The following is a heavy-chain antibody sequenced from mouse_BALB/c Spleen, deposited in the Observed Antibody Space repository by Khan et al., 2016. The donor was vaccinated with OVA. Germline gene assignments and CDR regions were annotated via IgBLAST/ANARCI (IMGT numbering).Heavy chain of an antibody. Sequence: EVQLVESGAGLVKPGGSLKLSCEASGFTFSSYSVSWIRQTPEKRLEWVASINTGGSTYYPDSVKGRFTISRDDAMNILYLKMSSLRSEDTAMYYCTRLVDYWGQGTSVTVSA. CDR1: GFTFSSYS. CDR2: INTGGST. D-gene: IGHD2-2*01. J-gene: IGHJ4*01. CDR3: TRLVDY. V-gene: IGHV5-6-5*01.